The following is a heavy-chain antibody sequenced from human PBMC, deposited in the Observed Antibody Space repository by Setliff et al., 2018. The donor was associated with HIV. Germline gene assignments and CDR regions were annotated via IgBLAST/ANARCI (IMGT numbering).Heavy chain of an antibody. CDR1: GGSISSGDYY. V-gene: IGHV4-30-4*08. J-gene: IGHJ2*01. D-gene: IGHD3-10*01. CDR2: IYNSGST. Sequence: PSETLSLTCTVSGGSISSGDYYWTWIRQPPGKGLEWIGYIYNSGSTYYEPSLRVRVTISIDRSKNQFSLKLNSVTAADTAVYYCARETNASGSLTAYWYFDLWGRGTLVTVSS. CDR3: ARETNASGSLTAYWYFDL.